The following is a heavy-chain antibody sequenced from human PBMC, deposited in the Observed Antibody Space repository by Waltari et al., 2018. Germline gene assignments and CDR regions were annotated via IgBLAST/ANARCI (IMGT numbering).Heavy chain of an antibody. V-gene: IGHV3-53*01. D-gene: IGHD3-22*01. Sequence: EVQLVESGGGLIQPGGSLRLSCAASGFTVSSNYMSWVRQAPGKGLEWVSVIYSGGRNYYADAVKGRFTNSRDNSKNTLYLQMNSLRAEDTAVYYCARAPYSYYYDSSGYKGDYYFDYWGQGTLVTVSS. CDR3: ARAPYSYYYDSSGYKGDYYFDY. J-gene: IGHJ4*02. CDR2: IYSGGRN. CDR1: GFTVSSNY.